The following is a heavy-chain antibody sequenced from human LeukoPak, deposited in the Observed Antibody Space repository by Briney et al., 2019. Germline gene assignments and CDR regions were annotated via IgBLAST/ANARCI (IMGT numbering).Heavy chain of an antibody. CDR2: IRYDGSNK. D-gene: IGHD3-10*01. CDR3: ARRPYGSGSYYDY. J-gene: IGHJ4*02. CDR1: GFTFSSYG. Sequence: GESLKISCAASGFTFSSYGMHWVRQAPGKGLEWVAFIRYDGSNKYYADSVKGRFTISRDNSKNTLYLQMNSLRAEDTAVYYCARRPYGSGSYYDYWGQGTLVTVSS. V-gene: IGHV3-30*02.